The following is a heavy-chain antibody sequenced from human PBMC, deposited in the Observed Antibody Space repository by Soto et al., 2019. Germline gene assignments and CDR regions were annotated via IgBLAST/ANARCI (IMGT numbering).Heavy chain of an antibody. Sequence: SETLSLTGTVYVWAVSFYHLNWVRQPPGKGLEWIGEINHSGSTDYNPSLRSRVTMSLDTSKNHFSLKLSSVTAADTAVYYCARGPRWLQLQYFQHWGQGTLVTVSS. D-gene: IGHD5-12*01. CDR2: INHSGST. CDR3: ARGPRWLQLQYFQH. J-gene: IGHJ1*01. CDR1: VWAVSFYH. V-gene: IGHV4-34*01.